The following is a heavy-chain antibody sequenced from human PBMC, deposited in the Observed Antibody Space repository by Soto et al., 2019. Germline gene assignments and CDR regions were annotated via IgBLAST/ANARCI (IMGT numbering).Heavy chain of an antibody. CDR2: IIPIFGTA. V-gene: IGHV1-69*13. J-gene: IGHJ4*02. Sequence: SVKVSCKASGGTISSYAISWVRQAPGQGLEWMGGIIPIFGTANYAQKFQGRVTITADESTSTAYMELSSLRSEDTAVYYCARDRRYYGSGSYYNVGYWGQGTLVTVSS. CDR3: ARDRRYYGSGSYYNVGY. D-gene: IGHD3-10*01. CDR1: GGTISSYA.